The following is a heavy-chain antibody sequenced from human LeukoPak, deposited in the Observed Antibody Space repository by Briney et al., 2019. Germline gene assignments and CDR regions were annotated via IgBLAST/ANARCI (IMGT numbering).Heavy chain of an antibody. CDR1: GYSISSGYY. Sequence: PSETLSLTCTVSGYSISSGYYWGWIRQPPGKGLEWIGSIYHSGSIYYNPSLKSRVTISVDTSKNQFSLKLSSVTAADTAVYYCATVGGCSSTSCKGGDYWGQGTLVTVSS. CDR3: ATVGGCSSTSCKGGDY. J-gene: IGHJ4*02. V-gene: IGHV4-38-2*02. CDR2: IYHSGSI. D-gene: IGHD2-2*01.